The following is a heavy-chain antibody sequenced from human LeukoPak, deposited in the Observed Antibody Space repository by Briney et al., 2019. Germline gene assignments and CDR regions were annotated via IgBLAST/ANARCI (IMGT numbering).Heavy chain of an antibody. J-gene: IGHJ4*02. CDR1: GFTFSSYS. CDR3: ANPPSEKAPPG. D-gene: IGHD3-10*01. CDR2: ISSSSSYI. V-gene: IGHV3-21*04. Sequence: GGSPRLSCAASGFTFSSYSMNWVRQAPGKGLEWVSSISSSSSYIYYADSVKGRFTISRDNAKNSLYLQMNSLRAEDTAVYYCANPPSEKAPPGWGQGTLVTVSS.